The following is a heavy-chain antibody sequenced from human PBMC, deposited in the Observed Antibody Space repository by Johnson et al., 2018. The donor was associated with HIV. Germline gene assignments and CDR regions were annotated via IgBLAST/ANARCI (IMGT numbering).Heavy chain of an antibody. Sequence: VQVVESGGGVVQPGRSLRLSCAASGFTFSTYGMHWVRQAPGMGLEWVALIWYDGTNKYYADSVTGRFTISRDNSKNTLYLQMNSLRAEDTAVYYCAKDFYTSSWTNDAFDIWGQGTMVTVSS. CDR2: IWYDGTNK. V-gene: IGHV3-33*06. J-gene: IGHJ3*02. CDR3: AKDFYTSSWTNDAFDI. D-gene: IGHD6-13*01. CDR1: GFTFSTYG.